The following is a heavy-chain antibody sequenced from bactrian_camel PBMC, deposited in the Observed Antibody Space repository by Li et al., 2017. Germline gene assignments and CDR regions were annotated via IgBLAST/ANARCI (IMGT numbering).Heavy chain of an antibody. V-gene: IGHV3S31*01. J-gene: IGHJ4*01. CDR2: ILSDGTTT. D-gene: IGHD6*01. CDR1: GFTFSSYA. Sequence: VQLVESGGDSVEAGGSLRLSCAASGFTFSSYAMSWVRQTPGKGLEWVSAILSDGTTTYYADSVEGRFTISKDDAKNTLYLQLNSLKTDDTGMYYCTNFDLGGGSWYELGEYKYWGQGTQVTVS. CDR3: TNFDLGGGSWYELGEYKY.